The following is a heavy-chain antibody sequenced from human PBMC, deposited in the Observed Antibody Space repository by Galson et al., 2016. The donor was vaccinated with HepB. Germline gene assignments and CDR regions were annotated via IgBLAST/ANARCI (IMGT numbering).Heavy chain of an antibody. V-gene: IGHV3-21*01. Sequence: SLRLSCAGSGFTFNYDMNWVRQAPGRGLEWVSYINHISSHIYYAAAVRGRFTVSRDKAKNSLCLEMNSLTAEDTALYFCARDQSAAARNGGMDVWGAGTMATVSS. J-gene: IGHJ6*04. CDR3: ARDQSAAARNGGMDV. CDR2: INHISSHI. CDR1: GFTFNYD. D-gene: IGHD6-13*01.